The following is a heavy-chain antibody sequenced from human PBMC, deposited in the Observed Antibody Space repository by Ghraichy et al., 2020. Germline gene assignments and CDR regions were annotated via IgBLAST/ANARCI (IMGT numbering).Heavy chain of an antibody. CDR1: GGSISSYY. CDR2: IYSSGST. J-gene: IGHJ3*02. Sequence: SETLSLTCTVSGGSISSYYWSWIRQPAGKGLEWIGRIYSSGSTSYSPSLKSRVTMSVDTSKNQISLKLSSVTAADTAVYYCARGDIVVVPAAILRAFDIWGQGTMVTVSS. D-gene: IGHD2-2*02. V-gene: IGHV4-4*07. CDR3: ARGDIVVVPAAILRAFDI.